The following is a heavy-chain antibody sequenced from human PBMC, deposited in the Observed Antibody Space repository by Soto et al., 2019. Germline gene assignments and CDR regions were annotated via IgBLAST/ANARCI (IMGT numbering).Heavy chain of an antibody. CDR2: ISGSGDST. D-gene: IGHD3-16*01. CDR1: GLTFSTYA. V-gene: IGHV3-23*01. CDR3: AWGLRGY. Sequence: GGSLRLSCAASGLTFSTYAMSWVRQAPGKGLEWVAAISGSGDSTFYADSVKGRFTISRDNSKNTLDLQMNSLRAEDTAVYYCAWGLRGYWGRRTLVAVSS. J-gene: IGHJ4*02.